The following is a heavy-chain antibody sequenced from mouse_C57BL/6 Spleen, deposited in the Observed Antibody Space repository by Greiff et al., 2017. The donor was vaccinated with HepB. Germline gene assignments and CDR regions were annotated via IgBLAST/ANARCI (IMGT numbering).Heavy chain of an antibody. V-gene: IGHV1-66*01. CDR3: AREGYYYGSSLFAY. Sequence: VQLQQSGPELVKPGASVKISCKASGYSFTSYYIHWVKQRPGQGLEWIGWIYPGSGNTKYNEKFKGKATLTADTSSSTAYMQLSSLTSEDSAVYYCAREGYYYGSSLFAYWGQGTLVTVSA. J-gene: IGHJ3*01. CDR2: IYPGSGNT. CDR1: GYSFTSYY. D-gene: IGHD1-1*01.